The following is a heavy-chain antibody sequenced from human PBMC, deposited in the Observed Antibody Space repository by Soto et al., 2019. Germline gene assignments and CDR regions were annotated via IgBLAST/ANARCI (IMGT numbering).Heavy chain of an antibody. V-gene: IGHV3-48*01. CDR3: ARPAI. CDR1: GFTFSTYS. J-gene: IGHJ3*02. CDR2: ITTSSSTT. Sequence: EVQLVESGGGLVQPGGSLRLSCAASGFTFSTYSMNWVRQAPGKGLEWIAYITTSSSTTYYADSVKGRFTVSRDNAKNSLYLQLNSLRVEDTAVYYCARPAIWGQGTVVTVSS.